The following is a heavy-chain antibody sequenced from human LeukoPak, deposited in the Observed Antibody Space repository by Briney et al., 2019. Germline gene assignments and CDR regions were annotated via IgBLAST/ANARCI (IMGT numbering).Heavy chain of an antibody. D-gene: IGHD5-24*01. CDR2: IYYSGST. V-gene: IGHV4-59*08. Sequence: GSLRLSCAASEFIFSSYAVSWIRQPPGKGLEWIGYIYYSGSTNYNPSLKSRVTISVDTSKNQFSLKLSSVTAADTAVYYCARNERWLQSHFDYWGQGTLVTVSS. CDR3: ARNERWLQSHFDY. CDR1: EFIFSSYA. J-gene: IGHJ4*02.